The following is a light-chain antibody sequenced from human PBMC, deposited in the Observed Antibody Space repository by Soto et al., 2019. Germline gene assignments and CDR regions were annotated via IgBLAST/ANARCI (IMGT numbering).Light chain of an antibody. CDR3: QQYDNWPPT. CDR1: QRVSNN. V-gene: IGKV3-15*01. Sequence: EIVMTQSPATLSVSPGERATLSCRASQRVSNNLAWYQQRPGRSPRLLIYATSTRATGIPARFSGSGSGTEFTLTISSLQSEDFAVYYCQQYDNWPPTFGQGTRLEIK. CDR2: ATS. J-gene: IGKJ5*01.